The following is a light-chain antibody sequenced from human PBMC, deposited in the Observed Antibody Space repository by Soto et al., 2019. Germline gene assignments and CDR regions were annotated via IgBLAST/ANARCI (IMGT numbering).Light chain of an antibody. Sequence: EIVLTQSPGTRSLSPGESATLSCRASQSVSSSYLAWYQQKPGQAPRLLIYGASSRATGIPDRFSGSGSGTDFTLTISRLEPEDVAVYYCQQYGSSRWTFGQGTKLEIK. V-gene: IGKV3-20*01. CDR3: QQYGSSRWT. J-gene: IGKJ2*02. CDR2: GAS. CDR1: QSVSSSY.